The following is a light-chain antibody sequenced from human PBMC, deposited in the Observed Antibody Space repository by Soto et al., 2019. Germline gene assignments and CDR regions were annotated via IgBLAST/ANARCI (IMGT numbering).Light chain of an antibody. Sequence: DILVTQSPATLSLSPGERATLSCRASLSVSSNLAWYQQKPGQAPRLLIYGASTRATGIPARFSGSGSGTDFSLTISRLEPEDFAVYYCQQYGSSPETFGQGPKVDI. CDR3: QQYGSSPET. V-gene: IGKV3-20*01. J-gene: IGKJ1*01. CDR2: GAS. CDR1: LSVSSN.